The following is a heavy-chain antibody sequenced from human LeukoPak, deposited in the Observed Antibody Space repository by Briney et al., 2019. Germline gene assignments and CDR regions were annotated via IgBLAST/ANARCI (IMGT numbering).Heavy chain of an antibody. CDR1: GFTFSSYA. CDR2: ISSSGANT. J-gene: IGHJ6*02. Sequence: HPGGSLRLSCAASGFTFSSYAMSWVRQAPGKGLEWVSSISSSGANTYYADSVKGRFTIARDNSKNTVDLQTDSLRPEDTAVYFCVKGKWEDNHYYYGLDVWGQGTTVSVAS. CDR3: VKGKWEDNHYYYGLDV. D-gene: IGHD1-26*01. V-gene: IGHV3-23*01.